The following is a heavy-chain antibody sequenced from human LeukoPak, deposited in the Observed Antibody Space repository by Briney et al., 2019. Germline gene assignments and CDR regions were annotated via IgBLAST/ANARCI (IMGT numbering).Heavy chain of an antibody. CDR3: ARETSLAGFASGF. CDR2: VYGSGYT. V-gene: IGHV4-59*01. J-gene: IGHJ4*02. CDR1: GASISGWY. D-gene: IGHD6-19*01. Sequence: KPSETLSLTCTVSGASISGWYWSWIRQPPGKGLEWIGYVYGSGYTNYNPSLKSRVTMSIDTSKNHFSLKLTSVTAADTATYYCARETSLAGFASGFWGQGILVTVSS.